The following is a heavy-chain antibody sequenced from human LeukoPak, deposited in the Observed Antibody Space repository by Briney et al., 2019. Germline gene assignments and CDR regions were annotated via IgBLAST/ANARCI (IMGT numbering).Heavy chain of an antibody. CDR2: IYTTGST. CDR1: GGSINNFY. V-gene: IGHV4-4*09. CDR3: ARWGLSGDYSYLDY. J-gene: IGHJ4*02. Sequence: PSETLSLTCTVSGGSINNFYWSWIRQPPGKGLEWIGVIYTTGSTNYNPSLKSRVTISVDTSRNQFSLKLTSVTAADTAVYYCARWGLSGDYSYLDYWGQGTLVTVSS. D-gene: IGHD1-26*01.